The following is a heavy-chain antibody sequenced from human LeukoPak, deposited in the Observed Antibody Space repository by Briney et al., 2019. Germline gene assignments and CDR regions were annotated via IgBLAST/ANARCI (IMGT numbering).Heavy chain of an antibody. J-gene: IGHJ4*02. CDR2: INHSGST. CDR3: ARGQLRYFDWLPSTDFDY. CDR1: GGSFSGYY. Sequence: SETLSLTCAVYGGSFSGYYWSWIRQPPGKGLEWIGEINHSGSTNYNPSLKSRVTISVDTSENQFSLKLSSVTAADTAVYYCARGQLRYFDWLPSTDFDYWGQGTLVTVSS. V-gene: IGHV4-34*01. D-gene: IGHD3-9*01.